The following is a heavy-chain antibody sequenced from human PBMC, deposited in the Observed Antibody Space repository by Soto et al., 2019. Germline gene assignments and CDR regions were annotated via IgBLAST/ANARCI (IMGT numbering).Heavy chain of an antibody. CDR3: ARDLLAVGVDYGMDV. V-gene: IGHV1-46*01. D-gene: IGHD6-19*01. CDR2: INPSGGST. Sequence: QVQLVQSGAEVKKPGASVKVSCKASGYTFTSYSMHWVRQAPGQGLEWMGIINPSGGSTSYAQKFQGRVTMTRDTSTSIVYMELSSLRSEDTAVYYCARDLLAVGVDYGMDVWGQGTTVTVSS. CDR1: GYTFTSYS. J-gene: IGHJ6*02.